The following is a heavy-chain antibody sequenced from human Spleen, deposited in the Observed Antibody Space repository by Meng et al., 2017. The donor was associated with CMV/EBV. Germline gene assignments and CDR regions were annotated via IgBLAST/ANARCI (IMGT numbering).Heavy chain of an antibody. CDR1: GFTLSSYD. D-gene: IGHD4-23*01. V-gene: IGHV3-13*01. Sequence: GESLKISCAASGFTLSSYDIHWVRQATGASLEWVSGIGSAGKTYYADSVRGRFTISRDNAKNSLYLQMNSLRAEDTAVYYCARDSRPWAMVVTAADYWGQGTLVTVSS. CDR2: IGSAGKT. J-gene: IGHJ4*02. CDR3: ARDSRPWAMVVTAADY.